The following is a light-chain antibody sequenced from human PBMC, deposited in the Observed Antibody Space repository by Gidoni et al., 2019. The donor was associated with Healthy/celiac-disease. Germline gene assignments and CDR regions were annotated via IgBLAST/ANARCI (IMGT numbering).Light chain of an antibody. V-gene: IGKV3-20*01. CDR3: QQYGSSLWT. Sequence: DIVLTQSPGTLSLSPGERATLSCRASQSVSSSYLAWYQQQPGQAPRLLIYGASSRATGIPDRVSGSGSGTDFTLTISRLEPEDFAVYYCQQYGSSLWTFGQGTKVEIK. CDR1: QSVSSSY. CDR2: GAS. J-gene: IGKJ1*01.